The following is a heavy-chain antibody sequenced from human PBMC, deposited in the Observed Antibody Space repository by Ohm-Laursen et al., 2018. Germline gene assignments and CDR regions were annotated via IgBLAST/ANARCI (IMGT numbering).Heavy chain of an antibody. D-gene: IGHD3-22*01. V-gene: IGHV3-23*01. J-gene: IGHJ4*02. CDR3: AKVYYDSSGFDY. CDR2: ISGSGGST. Sequence: LRLSCSAPGFTFSSYAMSWVRQAPGKGLEWVSAISGSGGSTYYADSVKGRFTISRDNSKNTLYLQMNSLRAEDTAVYYCAKVYYDSSGFDYWGQGTLVTVSS. CDR1: GFTFSSYA.